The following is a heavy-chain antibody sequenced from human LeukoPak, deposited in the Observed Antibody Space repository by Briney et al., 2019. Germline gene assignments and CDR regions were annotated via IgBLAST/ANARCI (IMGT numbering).Heavy chain of an antibody. D-gene: IGHD3-22*01. J-gene: IGHJ4*02. CDR1: GYTFTGYY. CDR2: INPNSGGT. Sequence: ASVKVSCKASGYTFTGYYMHWVRQAPGQGLEWMGWINPNSGGTNYAQKFQGRVTMTRDTSISTAYMELSRLRSDDTAVYYCARGPILYYYDSSGYPPYYFDYWGQGTLVTVSS. CDR3: ARGPILYYYDSSGYPPYYFDY. V-gene: IGHV1-2*02.